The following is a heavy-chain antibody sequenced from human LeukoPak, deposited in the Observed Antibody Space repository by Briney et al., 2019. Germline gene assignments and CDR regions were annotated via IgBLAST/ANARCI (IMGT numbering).Heavy chain of an antibody. V-gene: IGHV4-39*01. D-gene: IGHD5-12*01. CDR2: IYYRGST. Sequence: SETLSLTCTVSGGSISSSTYYWGWIRQPPGKGLEWIGSIYYRGSTYSNPSLKSRVSISVDTSKNQFSLKLSSVTAADTAVYYCARGKWLRSSFDYWGQGTLVTVSS. CDR3: ARGKWLRSSFDY. J-gene: IGHJ4*02. CDR1: GGSISSSTYY.